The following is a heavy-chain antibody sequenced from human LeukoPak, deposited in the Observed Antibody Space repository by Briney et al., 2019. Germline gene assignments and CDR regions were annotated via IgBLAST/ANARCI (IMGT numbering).Heavy chain of an antibody. Sequence: GGSLRLSCVVSGFTFSESWMSWVRQAPGKGLGLVASLNLDGSDKYYVDSVKGRFTISRDNAKNSLYLQMDSLRVEDTAVYYCAKGKRYPDYWGQGTLVTVSS. CDR2: LNLDGSDK. CDR3: AKGKRYPDY. D-gene: IGHD1-1*01. J-gene: IGHJ4*02. V-gene: IGHV3-7*03. CDR1: GFTFSESW.